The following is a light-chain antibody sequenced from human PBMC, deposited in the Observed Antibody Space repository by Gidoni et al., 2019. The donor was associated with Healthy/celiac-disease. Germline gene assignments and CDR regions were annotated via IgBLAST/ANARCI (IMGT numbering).Light chain of an antibody. V-gene: IGKV1-33*01. CDR2: DAS. CDR1: QDISNY. Sequence: DIQMTQSPSSLSASVGDRVTITCQASQDISNYLNWYQQKPGKAPKLLIYDASNLETGVPSRFSGSGSGTDFTFTISSLQHEDIATYYCQQYDNLPWTFGQXTKVEIK. J-gene: IGKJ1*01. CDR3: QQYDNLPWT.